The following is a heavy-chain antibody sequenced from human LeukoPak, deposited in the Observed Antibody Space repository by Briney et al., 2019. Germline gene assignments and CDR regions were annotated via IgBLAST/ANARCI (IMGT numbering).Heavy chain of an antibody. Sequence: GGSLRLSCAASGFTFDDYAMLWVRQAPGKGLEWISGISWNSGSIGYADSVKGRFTISRDNAKNSLYLQMNSLRAEDTALYYCAKGFFYSSSQVVDYWGQGTLVTVSS. D-gene: IGHD6-13*01. J-gene: IGHJ4*02. CDR1: GFTFDDYA. CDR3: AKGFFYSSSQVVDY. V-gene: IGHV3-9*01. CDR2: ISWNSGSI.